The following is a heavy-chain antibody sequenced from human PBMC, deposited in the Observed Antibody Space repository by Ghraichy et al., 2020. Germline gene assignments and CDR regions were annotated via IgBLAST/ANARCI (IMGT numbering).Heavy chain of an antibody. D-gene: IGHD5-12*01. Sequence: ASVKVSCKVSGYTLTELSMHWVRQAPGKGLEWMGGFDPEDGETIYAQKFQGRVTMTEDTSTDTAYMELSSLRSENTAVYYCATQGGRRYSGYPSPHYYYGMDVWGQGTTVTVSS. CDR2: FDPEDGET. V-gene: IGHV1-24*01. CDR3: ATQGGRRYSGYPSPHYYYGMDV. CDR1: GYTLTELS. J-gene: IGHJ6*02.